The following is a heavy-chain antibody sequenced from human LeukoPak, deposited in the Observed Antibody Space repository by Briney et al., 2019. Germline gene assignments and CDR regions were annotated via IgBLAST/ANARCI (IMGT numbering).Heavy chain of an antibody. V-gene: IGHV3-48*01. D-gene: IGHD3-22*01. J-gene: IGHJ4*02. CDR3: ARDLKAYYDSSGYPFDY. CDR1: GFTFSSYS. CDR2: ISSSSSTI. Sequence: RGSLRLSCAASGFTFSSYSMNWVRQAPGKGLEWVSYISSSSSTIYYADSVKGRFTISRDNAKNSLYLQMNSLRAEDTAVYYCARDLKAYYDSSGYPFDYWGQGTLVTVSS.